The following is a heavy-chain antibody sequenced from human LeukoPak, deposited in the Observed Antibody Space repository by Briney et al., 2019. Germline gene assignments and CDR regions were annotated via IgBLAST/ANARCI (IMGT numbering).Heavy chain of an antibody. V-gene: IGHV1-46*01. J-gene: IGHJ4*02. CDR2: INPSGGST. D-gene: IGHD6-13*01. CDR1: GYTFTSYY. Sequence: APVKVSCKASGYTFTSYYMHWVRQAPGQGLEWMGIINPSGGSTSYAQKFQGRVTITADESTSTAYMELSSLRSEDTAVYYCASGYSQQPSGYWGQGTLVTVSS. CDR3: ASGYSQQPSGY.